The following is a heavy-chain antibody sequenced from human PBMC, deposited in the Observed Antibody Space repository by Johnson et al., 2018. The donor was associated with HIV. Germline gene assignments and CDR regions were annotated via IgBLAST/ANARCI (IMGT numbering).Heavy chain of an antibody. CDR3: EKSPAKDHGGNSGAFAI. CDR1: GFTFSRYW. J-gene: IGHJ3*02. CDR2: IKQDGSEI. Sequence: VQLVESGGGPVQSGGSLRLSCAASGFTFSRYWMSWVRKAPGKGLEWVANIKQDGSEIYYVDSVKGRFTISRDNAKNSLYLQMNSLRAEDTAFYYCEKSPAKDHGGNSGAFAIWGQGTMVTVSS. D-gene: IGHD4-23*01. V-gene: IGHV3-7*05.